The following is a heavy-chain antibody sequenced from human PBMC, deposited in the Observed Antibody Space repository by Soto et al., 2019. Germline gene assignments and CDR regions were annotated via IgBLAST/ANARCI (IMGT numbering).Heavy chain of an antibody. CDR3: AKALPPRSGSYYNYYYYGMDV. D-gene: IGHD3-10*01. CDR2: ISGSGGST. CDR1: GFTFSSYA. Sequence: GGSLRLSCAAPGFTFSSYAMSWVRQAPGKGLEWVSAISGSGGSTYYADSVKGRFTISRDNSKNTLYLQMNSLRAEDTAVYYCAKALPPRSGSYYNYYYYGMDVWGQGTTVTVSS. J-gene: IGHJ6*02. V-gene: IGHV3-23*01.